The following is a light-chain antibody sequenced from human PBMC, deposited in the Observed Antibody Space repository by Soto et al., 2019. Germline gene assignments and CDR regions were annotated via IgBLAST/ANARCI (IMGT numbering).Light chain of an antibody. CDR3: QQYNDWPS. CDR1: QSVSSN. CDR2: GAS. J-gene: IGKJ3*01. Sequence: EIVMTQSPATLSVSPGERATLSCRASQSVSSNLAWYQQKPGQAPRLLIYGASTRATDIPARFSGSGSGTEFTLTISSLQSEDFAVYYCQQYNDWPSFGPGTRWIS. V-gene: IGKV3-15*01.